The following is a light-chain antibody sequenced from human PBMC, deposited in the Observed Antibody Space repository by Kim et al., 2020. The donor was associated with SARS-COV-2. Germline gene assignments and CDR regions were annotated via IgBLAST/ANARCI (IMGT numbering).Light chain of an antibody. CDR1: QSISSW. CDR3: QQYNSYPGT. Sequence: DIQMTQSPSTLSASVGDRVTITCRASQSISSWLAWYQQKPGKAPKLLIYKASSLESGVPSRFSGSGSGTEFTLTISSLQPDDFATYYCQQYNSYPGTFGQGTKLEIK. V-gene: IGKV1-5*03. CDR2: KAS. J-gene: IGKJ2*01.